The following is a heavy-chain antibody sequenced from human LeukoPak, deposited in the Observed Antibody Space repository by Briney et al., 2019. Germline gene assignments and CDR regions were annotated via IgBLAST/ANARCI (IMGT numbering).Heavy chain of an antibody. V-gene: IGHV3-21*01. CDR3: ARGIDDYGDLRLDY. Sequence: GGSLRLSCAASGFTFSSYSMNWVRQAPGKGLEWASSISSSSSYIYYADSVKGRFTISRDNAKNSLYLQMNSLRAEDTAVYYCARGIDDYGDLRLDYWGQGTLVTVSS. J-gene: IGHJ4*02. D-gene: IGHD4-17*01. CDR2: ISSSSSYI. CDR1: GFTFSSYS.